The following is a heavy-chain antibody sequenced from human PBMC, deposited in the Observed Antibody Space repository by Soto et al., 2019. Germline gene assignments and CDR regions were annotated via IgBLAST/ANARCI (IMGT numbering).Heavy chain of an antibody. CDR3: GKNGGRVTPWWHFDY. CDR1: GFTFSGYA. J-gene: IGHJ4*01. D-gene: IGHD2-8*02. Sequence: EVQLLESGGDLVQPGRSLRLSCAASGFTFSGYAMSWVRQAPGKGLEWVSVIHGGGNSAYYADSVKGRFTISRDNSKNPLYRQRGARRGEAPALYSGGKNGGRVTPWWHFDYGAKEP. V-gene: IGHV3-23*01. CDR2: IHGGGNSA.